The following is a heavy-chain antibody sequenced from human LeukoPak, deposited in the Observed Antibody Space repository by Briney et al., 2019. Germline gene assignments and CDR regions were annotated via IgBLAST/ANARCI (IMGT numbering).Heavy chain of an antibody. J-gene: IGHJ4*02. Sequence: PGGSLRLSCAASGFTFSSYGMNWVRQAPGKGLEWVSSISSSGTYIYFADSVKGRFTISRDNAKNSLYLQMNSLRAEDTTLYYCAREQSYSEEIVVVNPPFDYWGQGTLVTVSS. CDR3: AREQSYSEEIVVVNPPFDY. D-gene: IGHD2-21*01. CDR2: ISSSGTYI. CDR1: GFTFSSYG. V-gene: IGHV3-21*01.